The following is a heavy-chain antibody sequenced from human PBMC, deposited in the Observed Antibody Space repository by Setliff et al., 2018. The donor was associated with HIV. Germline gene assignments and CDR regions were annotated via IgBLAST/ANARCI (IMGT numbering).Heavy chain of an antibody. J-gene: IGHJ4*02. CDR3: ARVRGSSYFGTFDY. D-gene: IGHD1-26*01. CDR2: IDDSGSI. Sequence: SETLSLTCAVYTESLTRYDWAWIRQSPEKGLEWIGEIDDSGSIIYNPSLQSRVTMSVDTSKNQFSLKLSSVTAADTAVYYCARVRGSSYFGTFDYWGQGTLVTVSS. V-gene: IGHV4-34*01. CDR1: TESLTRYD.